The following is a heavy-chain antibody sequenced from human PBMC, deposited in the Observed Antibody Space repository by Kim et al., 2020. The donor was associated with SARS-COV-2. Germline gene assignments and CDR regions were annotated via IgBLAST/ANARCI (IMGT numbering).Heavy chain of an antibody. J-gene: IGHJ5*02. CDR2: N. V-gene: IGHV4-39*07. CDR3: ARDSGDVIVDP. Sequence: NYYNPSLKSRVTISVDTSKNQFSLKLSSVTAADTAVYYCARDSGDVIVDPWGQGTLVTVSS. D-gene: IGHD3-10*01.